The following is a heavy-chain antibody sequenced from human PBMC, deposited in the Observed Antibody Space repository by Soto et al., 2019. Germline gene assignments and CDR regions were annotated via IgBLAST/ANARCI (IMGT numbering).Heavy chain of an antibody. D-gene: IGHD4-4*01. Sequence: HGESLKISCKGSGYRFINFWIGWVRQKPGKGLEWMGIIYPGDSDTRYSPSFQGQVSMSADKSTSTAYLQWTSLKASDTAIYYCVRFDYNYYATNDDYWSQGTLVTVSS. V-gene: IGHV5-51*01. J-gene: IGHJ4*02. CDR1: GYRFINFW. CDR3: VRFDYNYYATNDDY. CDR2: IYPGDSDT.